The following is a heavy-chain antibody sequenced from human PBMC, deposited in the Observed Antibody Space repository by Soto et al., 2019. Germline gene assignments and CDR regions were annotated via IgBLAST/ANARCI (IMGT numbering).Heavy chain of an antibody. CDR1: GGTFSTYV. V-gene: IGHV1-69*12. J-gene: IGHJ4*02. D-gene: IGHD3-3*01. CDR2: IIPIFGTA. Sequence: QVQLVQSGAEVKKPGSSVKVSCKASGGTFSTYVISWVRQAPGQGLEWMGGIIPIFGTANYAQKFQGRVTISADESTSTAYRELSSLRSEDTAVSYCARQITILNPFDYWGQGTLVTVSS. CDR3: ARQITILNPFDY.